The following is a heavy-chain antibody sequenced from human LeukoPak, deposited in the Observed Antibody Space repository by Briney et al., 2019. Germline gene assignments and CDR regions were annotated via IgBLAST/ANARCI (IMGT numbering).Heavy chain of an antibody. J-gene: IGHJ1*01. CDR2: ISGSGGST. V-gene: IGHV3-23*01. Sequence: GGSLRLSCAASGFTFSSYAMSWVRQAPGKGLEWVSAISGSGGSTHYADSVKGRFTISRDNSKNTLYLQMNSLRAEDTAVYYCAKSLPEPYYDFWSGYYTLEYFQHWGQGTLVTVSS. CDR1: GFTFSSYA. CDR3: AKSLPEPYYDFWSGYYTLEYFQH. D-gene: IGHD3-3*01.